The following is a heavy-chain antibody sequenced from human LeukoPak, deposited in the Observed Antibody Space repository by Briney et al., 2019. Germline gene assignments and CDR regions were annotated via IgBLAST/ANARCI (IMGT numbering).Heavy chain of an antibody. CDR2: ARNKASGYTT. D-gene: IGHD1-14*01. CDR3: ARAYDTGWSNHYLDY. CDR1: GFTFINAW. Sequence: GGSLRLSCAASGFTFINAWMYWVRQAPGKGLEWIGRARNKASGYTTEYAASVKGRFTISRDDSKNSLYLQMNSLKTEDTALYYCARAYDTGWSNHYLDYWGQGILVTVSS. V-gene: IGHV3-72*01. J-gene: IGHJ4*02.